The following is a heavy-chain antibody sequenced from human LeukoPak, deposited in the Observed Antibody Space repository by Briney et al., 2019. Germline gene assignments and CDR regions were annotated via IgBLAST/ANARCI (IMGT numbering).Heavy chain of an antibody. Sequence: GESLKISCKGSGYSFTSYWIGWVRQMPGKDLEWMGIIHPGDSDTIYSPSFQGQVTISADKSISTAYLQWSSLKASDTAMYYCARQGGYSYGYGGNWFDPWGQGTLVTVSS. J-gene: IGHJ5*02. CDR1: GYSFTSYW. CDR2: IHPGDSDT. D-gene: IGHD5-18*01. V-gene: IGHV5-51*01. CDR3: ARQGGYSYGYGGNWFDP.